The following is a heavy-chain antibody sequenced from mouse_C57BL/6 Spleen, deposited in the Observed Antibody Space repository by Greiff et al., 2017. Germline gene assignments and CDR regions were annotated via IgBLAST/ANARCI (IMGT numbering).Heavy chain of an antibody. V-gene: IGHV1-54*01. Sequence: VKLQQSGAELVRPGTSVKVSCKASGYAFTNYLIEWVKQRPGQGLEWIGVINPGSGGTNYNEKFKGKATLTADKSSSTAYMQLSSLTSEDSAVYFCARDYGRGPLYFDYWGQGTTLTGSS. CDR3: ARDYGRGPLYFDY. D-gene: IGHD1-1*01. CDR2: INPGSGGT. J-gene: IGHJ2*01. CDR1: GYAFTNYL.